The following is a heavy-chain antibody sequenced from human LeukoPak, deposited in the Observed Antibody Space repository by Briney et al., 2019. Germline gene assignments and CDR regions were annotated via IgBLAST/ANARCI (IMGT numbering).Heavy chain of an antibody. V-gene: IGHV1-2*02. J-gene: IGHJ4*02. D-gene: IGHD1-26*01. CDR1: GYTFTAYS. Sequence: ASVKVSCKASGYTFTAYSMHWVRQAPGQGLEWMGWINPNSGGTNYAQKFQGRVTMTRDTSITTAYMELSRLRSDDTAVYYCASDKGRGYSGSYDYYFDYWGQETLLTVSS. CDR2: INPNSGGT. CDR3: ASDKGRGYSGSYDYYFDY.